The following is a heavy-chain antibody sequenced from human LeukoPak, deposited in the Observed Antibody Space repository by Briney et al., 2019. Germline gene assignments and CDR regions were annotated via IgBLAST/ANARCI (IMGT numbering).Heavy chain of an antibody. CDR1: GFTFTSYS. J-gene: IGHJ4*02. CDR3: ARVGSSSWD. Sequence: PGGTVRLSCVASGFTFTSYSMNWVRHAPGKGLEWISYISSSSANIYYADSVRGRFTISRDNAKSSLYLQMNSLRAEDTAVYYCARVGSSSWDWGQGTLVTVSS. V-gene: IGHV3-48*01. D-gene: IGHD6-6*01. CDR2: ISSSSANI.